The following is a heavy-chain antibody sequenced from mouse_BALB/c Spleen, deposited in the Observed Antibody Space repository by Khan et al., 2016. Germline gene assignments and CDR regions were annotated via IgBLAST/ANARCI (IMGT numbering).Heavy chain of an antibody. D-gene: IGHD4-1*02. J-gene: IGHJ3*01. V-gene: IGHV3-2*02. CDR3: AINWDEEDY. CDR2: ISYSGST. Sequence: EVQLQESGPGLVKPSQSLSLTCTVTGYSITSDYAWNWIRQFPGNKLEWMGYISYSGSTSYNPSLKSRISITRDTSKNPFFLQLNSVTTEDTATXCCAINWDEEDYWGQGTLVTVSA. CDR1: GYSITSDYA.